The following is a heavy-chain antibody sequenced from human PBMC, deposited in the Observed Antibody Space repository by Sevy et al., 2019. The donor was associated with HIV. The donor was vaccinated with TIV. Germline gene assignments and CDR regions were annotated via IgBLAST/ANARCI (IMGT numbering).Heavy chain of an antibody. J-gene: IGHJ4*02. CDR1: GFTFSDYW. V-gene: IGHV3-7*01. CDR3: AKLGFYYDSSAYDYFDY. CDR2: IKQVGSEK. D-gene: IGHD3-22*01. Sequence: GGSLRLSCAASGFTFSDYWMNWVRQAPGKGLEWVANIKQVGSEKYYVDSVKGRFTISRDNAKNSLYLQMNSLRVEDTAVYFCAKLGFYYDSSAYDYFDYWGQGTLVTVSS.